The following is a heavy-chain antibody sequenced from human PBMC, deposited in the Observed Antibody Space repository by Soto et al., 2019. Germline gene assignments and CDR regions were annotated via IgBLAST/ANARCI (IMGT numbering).Heavy chain of an antibody. Sequence: QVQLVQSGAEVKKPGASVKVSCKASGYTFTSYDINWVRQATGQGLEWMGWMNPNSGNTGYAQKFQGRVTMTRNTSISTAYMELSSLRSEDTAVDYCARGLSLWFGELSPHWGQGTLVTVSS. CDR2: MNPNSGNT. CDR3: ARGLSLWFGELSPH. J-gene: IGHJ4*02. V-gene: IGHV1-8*01. D-gene: IGHD3-10*01. CDR1: GYTFTSYD.